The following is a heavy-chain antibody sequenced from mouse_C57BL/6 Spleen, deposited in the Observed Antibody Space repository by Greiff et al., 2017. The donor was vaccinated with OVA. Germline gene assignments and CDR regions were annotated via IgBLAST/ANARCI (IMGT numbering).Heavy chain of an antibody. CDR3: ARSLYAMDY. CDR2: ISPGDGDT. Sequence: VKLMESGPELVKPGASVKISCKASGYAFSSSWMNWVKQRPGQGLEWIGRISPGDGDTNYNGKFKGKATLTADKSSSTAYMQLSILTSEDSAVYFGARSLYAMDYWGQGTSVTVSS. J-gene: IGHJ4*01. CDR1: GYAFSSSW. V-gene: IGHV1-82*01.